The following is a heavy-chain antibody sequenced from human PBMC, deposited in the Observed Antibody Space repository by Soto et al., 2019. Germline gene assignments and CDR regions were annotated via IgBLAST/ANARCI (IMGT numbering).Heavy chain of an antibody. CDR3: AKDRIAAAGDYYYYGMDV. CDR1: GFTFSSYG. Sequence: GGSLRLSCAASGFTFSSYGMHWVRQAPGKGLEWVAVISYDGSNKYYADSVKGRFTISRDNSKNTLYLQMNSLRAEDTAVYYCAKDRIAAAGDYYYYGMDVWGQGTTVTVSS. V-gene: IGHV3-30*18. CDR2: ISYDGSNK. D-gene: IGHD6-13*01. J-gene: IGHJ6*02.